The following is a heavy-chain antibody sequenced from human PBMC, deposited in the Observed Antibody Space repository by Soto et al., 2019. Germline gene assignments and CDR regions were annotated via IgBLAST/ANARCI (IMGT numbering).Heavy chain of an antibody. D-gene: IGHD3-3*01. CDR1: GFTFSKYW. CDR2: IKQDGSEK. Sequence: PGGSLRLSCAASGFTFSKYWMSWVRQAPGKGLEWVANIKQDGSEKYYVDSVKGRFIVSRDDAKNSLFLQMKSLRAEDTSVYYCASGSDDFWPYYMDVWGKGTTVTVSS. CDR3: ASGSDDFWPYYMDV. J-gene: IGHJ6*03. V-gene: IGHV3-7*01.